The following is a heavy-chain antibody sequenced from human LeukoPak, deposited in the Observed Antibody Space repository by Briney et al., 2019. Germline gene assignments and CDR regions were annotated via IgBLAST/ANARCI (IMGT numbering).Heavy chain of an antibody. CDR3: ARDEYDSSGYYYGMDV. Sequence: GGSLRLSRAASGFTVSSNYMSWVRQAPGKGLERVSVIYSGGSTYYADSVKGRFTISRDNSKNTLYLQMNSLRAEDTAVYYCARDEYDSSGYYYGMDVWGQGTTVTVSS. V-gene: IGHV3-53*01. CDR1: GFTVSSNY. D-gene: IGHD3-22*01. CDR2: IYSGGST. J-gene: IGHJ6*02.